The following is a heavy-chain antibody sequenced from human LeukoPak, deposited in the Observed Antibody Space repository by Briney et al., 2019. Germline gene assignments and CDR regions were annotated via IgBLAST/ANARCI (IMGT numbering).Heavy chain of an antibody. CDR3: ARVGYCSSTSCKPRYDY. CDR2: IYSNGNT. Sequence: SETLSLTCIVSGGSFSSSYWSWIRQPPGKGLEWIAYIYSNGNTNSNPSLKSRVTIAVDTSQSQFSLKLSSVTAADTAVYYCARVGYCSSTSCKPRYDYWGQGTLVTVSS. V-gene: IGHV4-59*12. D-gene: IGHD2-2*03. CDR1: GGSFSSSY. J-gene: IGHJ4*02.